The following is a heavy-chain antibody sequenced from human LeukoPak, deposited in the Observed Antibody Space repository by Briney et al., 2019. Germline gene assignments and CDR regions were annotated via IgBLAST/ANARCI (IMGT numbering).Heavy chain of an antibody. CDR1: GFSFTDTW. D-gene: IGHD3-10*01. CDR2: IKSITYET. J-gene: IGHJ4*02. CDR3: ARHNEFFN. Sequence: PGGSLRLSCAASGFSFTDTWMNWVRQAPGTGLEWVGRIKSITYETHYSAPVQGRFTISRDDSRTTLYLQMSSLRSDDTAVYYCARHNEFFNWGQGTLVTVSS. V-gene: IGHV3-15*01.